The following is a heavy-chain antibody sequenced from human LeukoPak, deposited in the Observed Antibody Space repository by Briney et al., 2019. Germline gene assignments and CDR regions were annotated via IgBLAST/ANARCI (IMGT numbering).Heavy chain of an antibody. CDR2: IKQDGSEK. J-gene: IGHJ6*03. CDR3: ARVSSGPPNYSSGWYVATLANYYYYYYMDV. D-gene: IGHD6-19*01. Sequence: GGSPRLSCAASGFTFSSYWMSWVRQAPGKGLEWVANIKQDGSEKYYVDSVKGRFTISRDNAKNSLYLQMNSLRAEDTAVYYCARVSSGPPNYSSGWYVATLANYYYYYYMDVWGKGTTVTVSS. V-gene: IGHV3-7*01. CDR1: GFTFSSYW.